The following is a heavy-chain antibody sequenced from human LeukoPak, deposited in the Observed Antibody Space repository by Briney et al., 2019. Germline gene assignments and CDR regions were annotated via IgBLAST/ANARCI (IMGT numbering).Heavy chain of an antibody. CDR1: GYTFTDYL. V-gene: IGHV1-2*02. CDR3: AREVCGGDCYMD. CDR2: NNPNSGGT. J-gene: IGHJ4*02. D-gene: IGHD2-21*02. Sequence: ASVKVSCKASGYTFTDYLMHWVRPAPEQGLEWMGWNNPNSGGTNNAQKFQGRVTMTRDTSINTAYMELSRLRSDDTAVYYCAREVCGGDCYMDWGQGTLVTVSS.